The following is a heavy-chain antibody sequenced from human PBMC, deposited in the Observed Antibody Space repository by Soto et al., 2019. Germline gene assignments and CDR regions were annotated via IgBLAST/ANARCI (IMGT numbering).Heavy chain of an antibody. CDR3: VKGEYYYDSSGYYPFDY. Sequence: GGSQRLSCSASGFTFSIYAMHWVRQAPGKGLEYVSSISTNGGSTHYADSVKGRFTISRDNSKNTQYLQMSSLRADDTAVYYCVKGEYYYDSSGYYPFDYWGQGTLVTVSS. D-gene: IGHD3-22*01. J-gene: IGHJ4*02. CDR1: GFTFSIYA. V-gene: IGHV3-64D*06. CDR2: ISTNGGST.